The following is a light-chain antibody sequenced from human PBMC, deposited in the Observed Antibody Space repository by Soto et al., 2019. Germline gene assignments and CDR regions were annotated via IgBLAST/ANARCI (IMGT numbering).Light chain of an antibody. CDR2: GAS. J-gene: IGKJ1*01. CDR3: QQYNNWPPTWT. Sequence: DIVLTQSPATLSLSPGERATLSCRASQSVSSNLAWYQQKPGQAPRLLIYGASTRATGIPARFSGSGSGTEFTLTISSLQSEDFVVYYCQQYNNWPPTWTFGQGTKVDIK. CDR1: QSVSSN. V-gene: IGKV3-15*01.